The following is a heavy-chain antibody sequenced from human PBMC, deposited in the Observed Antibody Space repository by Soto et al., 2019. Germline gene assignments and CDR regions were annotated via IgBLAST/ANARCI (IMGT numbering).Heavy chain of an antibody. V-gene: IGHV1-69*01. CDR3: ANSFRYCSSTSCYNPEYYGMDV. CDR1: GGTFSSYA. D-gene: IGHD2-2*02. CDR2: IIPIFGTA. J-gene: IGHJ6*02. Sequence: QVQLVQSGAEVKKPGSSVKVSCKASGGTFSSYAISWVRQAPGQGLEWMGGIIPIFGTANYAQKFQGRVKITEDESTSTAYMELSSLRSEDTAVYYCANSFRYCSSTSCYNPEYYGMDVWGQGTTVTVSS.